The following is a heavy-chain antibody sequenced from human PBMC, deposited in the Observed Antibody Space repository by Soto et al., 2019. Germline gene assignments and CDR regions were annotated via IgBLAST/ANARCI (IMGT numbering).Heavy chain of an antibody. CDR3: AKAAHSNGYYYFDY. J-gene: IGHJ4*02. V-gene: IGHV3-23*01. D-gene: IGHD6-19*01. CDR2: ISGGGTT. Sequence: GGSLRLSCTAYGFTFSNYAMNWVRQAPGKGLEWVSSISGGGTTYYADSVKGRFTISRDNSKNTLYLQMNSLRAEDTALFYCAKAAHSNGYYYFDYWGQGSLVTVSS. CDR1: GFTFSNYA.